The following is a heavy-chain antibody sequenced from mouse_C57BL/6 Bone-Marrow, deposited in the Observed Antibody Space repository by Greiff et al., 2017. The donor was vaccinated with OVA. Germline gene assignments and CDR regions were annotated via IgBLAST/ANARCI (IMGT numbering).Heavy chain of an antibody. D-gene: IGHD3-2*02. CDR2: IYPRSGNT. V-gene: IGHV1-81*01. CDR1: GYTFTSYG. CDR3: ARSYSSGYNYAMDY. Sequence: QVQLKQSGAELARPGASVKLSCKASGYTFTSYGISWVKQRTGQGLEWIGEIYPRSGNTYYNEKFKGKATLTADKSSSTAYMELRSLTSEDSAVYFCARSYSSGYNYAMDYWGQGTSVTVSS. J-gene: IGHJ4*01.